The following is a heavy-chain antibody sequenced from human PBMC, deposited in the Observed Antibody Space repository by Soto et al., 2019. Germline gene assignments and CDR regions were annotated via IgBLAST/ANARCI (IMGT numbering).Heavy chain of an antibody. CDR2: IYHSGST. V-gene: IGHV4-4*02. Sequence: SETLSLTCAVSGGSISSSNWWSWVRQPPGKGLEWIGEIYHSGSTNYNPSLKSRVTISVDKSKNQFSLKLSSVTAADTAVYYCARARITMVRGVIISKNYYYYGMDVWGQGTTVTVSS. J-gene: IGHJ6*02. CDR1: GGSISSSNW. CDR3: ARARITMVRGVIISKNYYYYGMDV. D-gene: IGHD3-10*01.